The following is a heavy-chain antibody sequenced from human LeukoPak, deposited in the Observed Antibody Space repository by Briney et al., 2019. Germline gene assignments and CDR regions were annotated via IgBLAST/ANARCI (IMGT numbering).Heavy chain of an antibody. CDR2: ISGSGGNT. CDR3: AKGAPWAAAGGVGAY. Sequence: TGGSLRLSCAASGFTFNSYAMSWVRQAPGKGLEWVSAISGSGGNTYYADSVKDRFTISRDNSKNTLYLQMSSLRAEDTALYYCAKGAPWAAAGGVGAYWGQGTLVTVSS. J-gene: IGHJ4*02. CDR1: GFTFNSYA. D-gene: IGHD6-13*01. V-gene: IGHV3-23*01.